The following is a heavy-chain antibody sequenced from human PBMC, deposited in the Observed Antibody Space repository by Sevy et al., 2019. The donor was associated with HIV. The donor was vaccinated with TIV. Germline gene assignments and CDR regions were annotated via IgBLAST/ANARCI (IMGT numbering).Heavy chain of an antibody. CDR1: GGSISSGGYY. CDR3: ARDLPPYCSSTSCSRDY. Sequence: SETLSLTCTVSGGSISSGGYYWSWIRQHPGKGLEWIGYIYYSGSTYYNPSLKSRVTISVDMSKNQFSLKLSSVTAADTAVYYCARDLPPYCSSTSCSRDYWGQGTLVTVSS. D-gene: IGHD2-2*01. J-gene: IGHJ4*02. V-gene: IGHV4-31*03. CDR2: IYYSGST.